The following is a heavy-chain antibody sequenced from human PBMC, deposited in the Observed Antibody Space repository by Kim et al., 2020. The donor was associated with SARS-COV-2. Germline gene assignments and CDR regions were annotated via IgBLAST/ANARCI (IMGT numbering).Heavy chain of an antibody. D-gene: IGHD6-13*01. CDR2: INWNGGRT. Sequence: GGSLRLSYAASGFTFDDYGMSWVRQAPGKGLEWVSGINWNGGRTGYADSVKGRFTISRDNAKNSLYLQMNSLRAEDTALYYCASWYSSSWYVYWGQGTLVTVSS. V-gene: IGHV3-20*03. CDR1: GFTFDDYG. J-gene: IGHJ4*02. CDR3: ASWYSSSWYVY.